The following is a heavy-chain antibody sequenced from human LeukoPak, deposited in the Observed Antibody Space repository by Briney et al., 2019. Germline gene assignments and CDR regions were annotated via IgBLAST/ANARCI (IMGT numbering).Heavy chain of an antibody. D-gene: IGHD3-10*01. Sequence: SVKVSCKASGGTFSNYAISWVRQAPGQGLEWMGRIIPIFGTADYAQKFQGRVTITTDGSKSTAYMELSSLRSEDTAVYYCARDVRDSLARGVVYSDYYHYYMDVWGEGTTVTVSS. CDR2: IIPIFGTA. CDR1: GGTFSNYA. V-gene: IGHV1-69*05. J-gene: IGHJ6*03. CDR3: ARDVRDSLARGVVYSDYYHYYMDV.